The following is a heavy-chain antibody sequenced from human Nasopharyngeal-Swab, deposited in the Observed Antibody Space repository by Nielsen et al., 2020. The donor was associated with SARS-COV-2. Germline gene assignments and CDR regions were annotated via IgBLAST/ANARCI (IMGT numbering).Heavy chain of an antibody. J-gene: IGHJ4*02. Sequence: ASVKVSCKASGYTSTSYVISWVRQAPAQGLEWMVWISAYNGNTNYAQKLQGGVTMTTETSTSTAYMELRSLRSDDTAVYYCAREDAPGYCSGGSCYNDYWGQGTLVTVSS. CDR2: ISAYNGNT. D-gene: IGHD2-15*01. CDR1: GYTSTSYV. V-gene: IGHV1-18*01. CDR3: AREDAPGYCSGGSCYNDY.